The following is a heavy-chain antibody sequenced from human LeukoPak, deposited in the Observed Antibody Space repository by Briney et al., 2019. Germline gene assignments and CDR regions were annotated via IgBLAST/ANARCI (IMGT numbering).Heavy chain of an antibody. CDR1: GFTFSSHG. Sequence: GGTLRLSCVASGFTFSSHGMNWVRQAPGKGLEWVSSISGSGSGGSTYYADSVKGRFTISRDNSKNTLYLQMNSLRAEDTAVYYCAKAGVTMVRGVSSVNWFDPWGQGTLVTVSS. D-gene: IGHD3-10*01. CDR2: ISGSGSGGST. J-gene: IGHJ5*02. CDR3: AKAGVTMVRGVSSVNWFDP. V-gene: IGHV3-23*01.